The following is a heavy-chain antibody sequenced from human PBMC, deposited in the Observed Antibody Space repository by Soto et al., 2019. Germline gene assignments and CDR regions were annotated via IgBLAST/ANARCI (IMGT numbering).Heavy chain of an antibody. V-gene: IGHV3-15*01. J-gene: IGHJ4*01. D-gene: IGHD3-9*01. CDR2: IKRKSDHGTT. CDR3: ATEGEMSRASDWADYFDH. CDR1: GFAFSHVW. Sequence: EMQLVESGGGLVEPGGSLRLSCAASGFAFSHVWMTWVRQAPGKGLEWVGRIKRKSDHGTTDYAAAVKGRFNISRDDSKTTLYLQMDSMKSEDTAVYYCATEGEMSRASDWADYFDHWGRGTLVTVSS.